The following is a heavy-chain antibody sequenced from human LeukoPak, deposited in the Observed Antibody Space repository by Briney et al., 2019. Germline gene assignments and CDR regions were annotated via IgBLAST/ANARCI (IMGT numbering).Heavy chain of an antibody. V-gene: IGHV4-39*01. J-gene: IGHJ4*02. CDR1: GGSISGGAYH. CDR2: IYYSGST. CDR3: ARHVVGTTGWPIDY. D-gene: IGHD2-21*01. Sequence: SETLSLTCTVSGGSISGGAYHWGRIRGPPGKVLEWIGSIYYSGSTHYRPSLKSRVTISVDTSKNHFSLRLSSVTAADTAVYYCARHVVGTTGWPIDYWGQGTLVTVSS.